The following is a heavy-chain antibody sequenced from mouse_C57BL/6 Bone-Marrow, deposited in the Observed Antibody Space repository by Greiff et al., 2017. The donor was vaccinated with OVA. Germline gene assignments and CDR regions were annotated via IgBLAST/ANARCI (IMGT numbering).Heavy chain of an antibody. D-gene: IGHD1-1*01. CDR2: ISDGGSYT. CDR3: ARKDSSYAMDY. CDR1: GFTFSSYA. V-gene: IGHV5-4*01. Sequence: EVQLVESGGGLVKPGGSLKLSCAASGFTFSSYAMSWVRQTPEKRLEWVATISDGGSYTYYPDNVKGRFTISRDNAKNNLYLQMSHLKSEDTAMYYCARKDSSYAMDYWGQGTSVTVSS. J-gene: IGHJ4*01.